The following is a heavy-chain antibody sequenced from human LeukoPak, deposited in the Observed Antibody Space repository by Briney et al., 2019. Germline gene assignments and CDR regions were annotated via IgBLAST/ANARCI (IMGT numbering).Heavy chain of an antibody. CDR2: ISSSSYI. J-gene: IGHJ4*02. V-gene: IGHV3-21*01. CDR3: ARDYDSRGYYRFTLDY. CDR1: GFTFSSYS. D-gene: IGHD3-22*01. Sequence: GGSLRLSCAASGFTFSSYSMNWVRQAPGTGLEWVSSISSSSYIYYADSLKGRFTISRDNAKNSLYLQMNSLRAEETAVYYCARDYDSRGYYRFTLDYWGQGTLVTDCS.